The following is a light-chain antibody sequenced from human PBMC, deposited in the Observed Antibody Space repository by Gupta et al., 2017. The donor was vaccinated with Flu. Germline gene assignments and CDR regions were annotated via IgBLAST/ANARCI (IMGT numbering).Light chain of an antibody. Sequence: QSALTQPASVSGSPGQSITISCTGTSSDIGAYNFISWYQQHPGKAPKLMIYEVSYRPSGFSNRFSGSKSGNTASLTISRLQAEDETDYYCTSYTSSSTWVFGGGTKLTVL. CDR3: TSYTSSSTWV. J-gene: IGLJ3*02. CDR2: EVS. V-gene: IGLV2-14*01. CDR1: SSDIGAYNF.